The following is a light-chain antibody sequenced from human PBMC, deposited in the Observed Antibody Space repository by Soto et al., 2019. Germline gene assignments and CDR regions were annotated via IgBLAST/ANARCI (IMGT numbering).Light chain of an antibody. J-gene: IGLJ2*01. Sequence: QSALTQPASVSGSPGQSITISCTGTISDIGGYNFISWYQHHPGKAPKLVIYDVNNRPSGISYRFSGSKSGNTASLTISGLQAEDEADYYCASYTRTTTLVFGGGTKLTVI. CDR3: ASYTRTTTLV. V-gene: IGLV2-14*01. CDR1: ISDIGGYNF. CDR2: DVN.